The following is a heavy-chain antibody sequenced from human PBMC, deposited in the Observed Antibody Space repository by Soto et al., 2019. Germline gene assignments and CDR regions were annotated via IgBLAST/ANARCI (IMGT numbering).Heavy chain of an antibody. V-gene: IGHV4-30-4*01. CDR1: GGSSSSGDYY. CDR3: ARDAGYGGNYYYGMDV. D-gene: IGHD4-17*01. Sequence: PSETLSLTCTFSGGSSSSGDYYWSWIRQPPGKGLEWIGYIYYSGSTYYNPSLKSRVTISVDTSKNQFSLKLSSVTAADTAVYYCARDAGYGGNYYYGMDVWGQGTTVTVSS. CDR2: IYYSGST. J-gene: IGHJ6*02.